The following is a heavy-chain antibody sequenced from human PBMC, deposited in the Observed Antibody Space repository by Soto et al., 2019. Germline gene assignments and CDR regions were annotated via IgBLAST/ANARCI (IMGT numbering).Heavy chain of an antibody. CDR3: ANIIVGAIRSGMDV. Sequence: QVQLVESGGGVVQPGRSLRLSCAASGFTFSSYGMHWVRQAPGKGLERVAVISYDGSNKYYADSVEGRLNISRDHSKNTLFPHMNTLRAEDTAVYYCANIIVGAIRSGMDVWGQGTTVTVSS. CDR1: GFTFSSYG. CDR2: ISYDGSNK. D-gene: IGHD1-26*01. V-gene: IGHV3-30*18. J-gene: IGHJ6*02.